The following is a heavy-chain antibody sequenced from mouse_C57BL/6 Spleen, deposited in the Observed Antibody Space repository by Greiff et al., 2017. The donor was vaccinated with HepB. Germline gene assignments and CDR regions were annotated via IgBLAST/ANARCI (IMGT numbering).Heavy chain of an antibody. D-gene: IGHD1-1*01. CDR1: GFTFSSYA. J-gene: IGHJ2*01. CDR2: ISDGGSYT. V-gene: IGHV5-4*03. CDR3: ARDINYADY. Sequence: EVKLVESGGGLVKPGGSLKLSCAASGFTFSSYAMSWVRQTPEKRLEWVATISDGGSYTYYPDNVKGRFTISRDNAKNNLYLQMSHLKSEDTAMYYCARDINYADYWGQGTTLTVPS.